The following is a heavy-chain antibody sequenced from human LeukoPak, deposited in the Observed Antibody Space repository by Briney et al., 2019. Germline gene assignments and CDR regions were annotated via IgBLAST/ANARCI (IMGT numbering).Heavy chain of an antibody. J-gene: IGHJ4*02. CDR3: ARDPGDSSGYYLYYYFDY. D-gene: IGHD3-22*01. CDR1: GFTFSSYS. Sequence: PGGSLRLSCAASGFTFSSYSMNWVGQAPGKGLEWVSSISSSSSYIYYADSVKGRFTISRDNAKNSLYLQMNSLRAEDTAVYYCARDPGDSSGYYLYYYFDYWGQGTQVTVSS. CDR2: ISSSSSYI. V-gene: IGHV3-21*01.